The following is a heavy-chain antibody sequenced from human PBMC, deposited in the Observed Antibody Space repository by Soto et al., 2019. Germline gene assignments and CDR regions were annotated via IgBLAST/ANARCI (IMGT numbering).Heavy chain of an antibody. CDR3: ARPPIYGSSWYEGDD. J-gene: IGHJ4*02. D-gene: IGHD6-13*01. CDR1: GYIFTSAW. CDR2: IDPSDSYT. Sequence: GEYLKISCTGSGYIFTSAWISWVHQMPGKGLEWMGRIDPSDSYTNYSPSFQGHVTISADKSISTAYLQWSSLKASDTAMYYCARPPIYGSSWYEGDDWGQGTLVTFSS. V-gene: IGHV5-10-1*01.